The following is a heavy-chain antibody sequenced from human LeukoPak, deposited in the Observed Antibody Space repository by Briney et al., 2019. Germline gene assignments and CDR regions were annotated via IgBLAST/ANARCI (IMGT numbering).Heavy chain of an antibody. D-gene: IGHD6-19*01. J-gene: IGHJ4*02. Sequence: SSVKVSCKVSGYTLTELSVHWVRQAPGKGREWMGGFDPEDSETIYVQKFQGRVTMTEDTSTDTAYMELSSLRSEDTAVYYCATSALAVAPFDYWGQGTLVTV. CDR2: FDPEDSET. V-gene: IGHV1-24*01. CDR1: GYTLTELS. CDR3: ATSALAVAPFDY.